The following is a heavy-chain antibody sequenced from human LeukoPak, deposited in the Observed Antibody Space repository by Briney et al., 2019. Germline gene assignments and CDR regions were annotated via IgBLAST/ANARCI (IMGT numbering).Heavy chain of an antibody. CDR2: INHSGST. CDR3: ARGRYPFWSGHNYYRDV. J-gene: IGHJ6*03. CDR1: GGSFSGYY. D-gene: IGHD3-3*01. Sequence: SETLSLTCAVPGGSFSGYYWSWIRQPPGKGLEWVGEINHSGSTNYNPSLKSRVTISVQTSKNQFSLKLSSVTAADTAVYYCARGRYPFWSGHNYYRDVWGKGTTVTVSS. V-gene: IGHV4-34*01.